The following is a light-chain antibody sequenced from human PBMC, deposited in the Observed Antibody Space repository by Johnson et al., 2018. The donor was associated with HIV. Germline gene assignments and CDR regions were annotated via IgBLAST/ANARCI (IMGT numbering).Light chain of an antibody. CDR1: SSNIVNIY. V-gene: IGLV1-51*01. Sequence: QSVLTQPPSVSAAPGQKVTISCSASSSNIVNIYISWYQHLPGTAPKLLIYDNHKRPSGIPDRFSGSTSGTSVTLAITGLQTGDEAEYYCGTWDSSLSVFYVCGTGTKVTVL. J-gene: IGLJ1*01. CDR2: DNH. CDR3: GTWDSSLSVFYV.